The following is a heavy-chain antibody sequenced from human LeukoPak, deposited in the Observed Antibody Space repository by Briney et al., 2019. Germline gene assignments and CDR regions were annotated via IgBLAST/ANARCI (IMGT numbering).Heavy chain of an antibody. D-gene: IGHD2-21*01. Sequence: PSETLSLTCTVSGGSISSYYWSWLRQPPGKGLEWLGYIYYSGSTNYNPSLKSRVTISVDTSKNQFSLKLSSVTAADTAVYYCARAYCGGDCYSGAFDIWGQGTMVTVSS. CDR3: ARAYCGGDCYSGAFDI. J-gene: IGHJ3*02. CDR1: GGSISSYY. V-gene: IGHV4-59*01. CDR2: IYYSGST.